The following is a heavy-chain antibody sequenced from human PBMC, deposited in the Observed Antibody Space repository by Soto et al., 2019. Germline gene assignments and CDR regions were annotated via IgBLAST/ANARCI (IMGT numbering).Heavy chain of an antibody. V-gene: IGHV4-30-2*01. Sequence: SETLSLTCAVSGASISCGDYSWSWVRQPPGKGLEWIGHIHHGGTPYYKASLKSRVTISQDRSKNQFSLSLSSVTAADTAMYFCAPVAHSGFEYFLDSWGQGILVTVSS. J-gene: IGHJ5*02. CDR3: APVAHSGFEYFLDS. CDR1: GASISCGDYS. D-gene: IGHD5-12*01. CDR2: IHHGGTP.